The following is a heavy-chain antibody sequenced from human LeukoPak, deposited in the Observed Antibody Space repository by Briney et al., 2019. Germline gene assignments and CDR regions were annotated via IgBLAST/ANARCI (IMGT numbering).Heavy chain of an antibody. J-gene: IGHJ4*02. Sequence: GGSLRLSCAASGFSLRTSWMSWVRQAPGKGLEWVGNIKQEGSEKNYVDSVKGRFTISRDNAKNSLYLQMNSLRAEDTAVYYCAKDGGGPLDWGQGTLVTVSS. D-gene: IGHD3-10*01. CDR1: GFSLRTSW. CDR2: IKQEGSEK. CDR3: AKDGGGPLD. V-gene: IGHV3-7*01.